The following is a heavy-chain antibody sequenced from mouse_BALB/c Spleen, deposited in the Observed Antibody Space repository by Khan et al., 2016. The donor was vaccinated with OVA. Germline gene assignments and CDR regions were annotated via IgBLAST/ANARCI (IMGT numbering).Heavy chain of an antibody. J-gene: IGHJ4*01. CDR1: GYTFTSYY. CDR2: IYPGNVNT. CDR3: ARWGGNYPSYAMDY. V-gene: IGHV1S56*01. Sequence: HVQLQQSGPELVKPGASVRISCKASGYTFTSYYIHWVKQRPGQGLEWIGWIYPGNVNTKYNEKFKGKATLTADTSSSTAYMQLSSLTSEDSAVYVCARWGGNYPSYAMDYWGQGTSVTVSS. D-gene: IGHD2-1*01.